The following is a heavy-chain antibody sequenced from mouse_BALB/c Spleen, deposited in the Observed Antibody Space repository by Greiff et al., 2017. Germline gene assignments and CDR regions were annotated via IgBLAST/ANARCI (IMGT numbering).Heavy chain of an antibody. V-gene: IGHV1-62-2*01. D-gene: IGHD1-1*01. CDR2: FYPGSGSI. CDR3: ARHEKGDYYGSYGFAY. J-gene: IGHJ3*01. Sequence: QVQLKESGAELVKPGASVKLSCKASGYTFTEYTIHWVKQRSGQGLEWIGWFYPGSGSIKYNEKFKDKATLTADKSSSTVYMELSRLTSEDSAVYFCARHEKGDYYGSYGFAYWGQGTLVTVSA. CDR1: GYTFTEYT.